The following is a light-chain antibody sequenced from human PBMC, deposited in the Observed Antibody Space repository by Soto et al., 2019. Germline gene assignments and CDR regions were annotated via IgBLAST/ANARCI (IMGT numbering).Light chain of an antibody. CDR3: QPCNNWPPT. CDR2: GAS. Sequence: EIVMTQSPATLSVSPGERATLSCRASQSVSSNLAWYQQKPGQAPRLLIYGASTRATGIPARFSASGSWTEFTITIRSLQSEDFAVYYCQPCNNWPPTFGQGTKVAIK. CDR1: QSVSSN. J-gene: IGKJ1*01. V-gene: IGKV3-15*01.